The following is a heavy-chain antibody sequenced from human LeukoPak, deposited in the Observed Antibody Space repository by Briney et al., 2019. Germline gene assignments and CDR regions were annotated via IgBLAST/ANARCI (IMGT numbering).Heavy chain of an antibody. CDR2: MNPNSGNT. CDR3: ARKKYSSSSIVNRFDP. CDR1: GYTFTSYD. Sequence: ASVTVSCKASGYTFTSYDINWVRQASGQGLEWMGWMNPNSGNTGYAQKFQGRVTITRNTSISTAYMELSSLRSEDTAVYYCARKKYSSSSIVNRFDPWGQGTLVTVSS. D-gene: IGHD6-6*01. V-gene: IGHV1-8*03. J-gene: IGHJ5*02.